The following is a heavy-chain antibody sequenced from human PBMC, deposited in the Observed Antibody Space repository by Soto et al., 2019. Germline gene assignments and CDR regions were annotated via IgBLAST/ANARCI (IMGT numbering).Heavy chain of an antibody. V-gene: IGHV3-15*01. CDR1: GFTFSNAW. CDR2: IKSKTDGETT. J-gene: IGHJ4*02. Sequence: EVQLVESGGGLVTPGGSLRLSCAASGFTFSNAWMTWVRQAPGKGLEWIGRIKSKTDGETTDYAAPVKGRFTISSDDSTNTLYLQMSSLKTEDTAFYYCTRGAPSGTFYDYWGQGTLVTVSS. D-gene: IGHD6-13*01. CDR3: TRGAPSGTFYDY.